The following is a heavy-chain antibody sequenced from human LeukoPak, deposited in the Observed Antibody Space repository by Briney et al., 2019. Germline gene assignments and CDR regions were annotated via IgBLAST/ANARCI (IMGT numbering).Heavy chain of an antibody. D-gene: IGHD3-22*01. CDR1: GGSISSDY. Sequence: SETLSLTCTVSGGSISSDYWSWIRPPPGKGLEWIGHIYYRGSTNYNPSLKSRVTISVDTSKNQFSLKLSSVTAADTAVYYCARLSGYSSGHYYSDYWGQGTLVTVSS. V-gene: IGHV4-59*01. J-gene: IGHJ4*02. CDR3: ARLSGYSSGHYYSDY. CDR2: IYYRGST.